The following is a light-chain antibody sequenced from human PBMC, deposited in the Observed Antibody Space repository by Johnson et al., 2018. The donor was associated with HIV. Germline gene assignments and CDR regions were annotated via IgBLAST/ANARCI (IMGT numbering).Light chain of an antibody. CDR3: GTWDPSLVFYV. Sequence: QSVLTQPPSVSAAPGQKVTFSCSGSTSNIGNNDVSWYRHLPGTAPKLLIYDNYKRPSGIPDRFSGSKSGTSATLDITGLQTGDEADYYCGTWDPSLVFYVFATGPKATVL. V-gene: IGLV1-51*01. J-gene: IGLJ1*01. CDR1: TSNIGNND. CDR2: DNY.